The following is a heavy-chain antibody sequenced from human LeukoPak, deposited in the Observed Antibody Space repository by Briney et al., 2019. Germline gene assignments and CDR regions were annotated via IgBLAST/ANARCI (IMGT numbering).Heavy chain of an antibody. Sequence: GSSVKVSCKASGYTFTSYGISWVRQAPGQGLEWMGWISAYNGNTHYAQKLQGRVTMTTDTPTSTVYMELRSLRSDDTAVYYCARGSPPRRNYDSRGYYSYYFDYWGQGTLVTVSS. CDR2: ISAYNGNT. CDR1: GYTFTSYG. V-gene: IGHV1-18*01. CDR3: ARGSPPRRNYDSRGYYSYYFDY. D-gene: IGHD3-22*01. J-gene: IGHJ4*02.